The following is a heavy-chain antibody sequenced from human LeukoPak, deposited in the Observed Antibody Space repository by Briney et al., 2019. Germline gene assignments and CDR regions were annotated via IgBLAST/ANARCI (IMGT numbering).Heavy chain of an antibody. CDR3: ARDVEGDIVVVPAATGDY. D-gene: IGHD2-2*01. CDR2: ISSSSSTI. Sequence: PGGSLRLSCAASGFTFSSYSMNWVRQAPGKGLEWVSYISSSSSTIYYADSVKGRFTISRDNAKNSLCLQMNSLRAEDTAVYYCARDVEGDIVVVPAATGDYWGQGTLVTVSS. CDR1: GFTFSSYS. V-gene: IGHV3-48*01. J-gene: IGHJ4*02.